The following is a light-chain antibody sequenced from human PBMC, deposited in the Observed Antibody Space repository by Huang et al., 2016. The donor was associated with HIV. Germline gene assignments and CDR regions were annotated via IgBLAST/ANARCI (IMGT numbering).Light chain of an antibody. Sequence: IRMTQAPSSLSASTGDRVTITCRASQNIANYLACYQQKPGKAPKLLIHGATTLNSGVPTRFSGSGYGTDFALNISCLQSEDFATYYCQQYYNYPFFGPGTRLEI. V-gene: IGKV1-8*01. CDR1: QNIANY. J-gene: IGKJ5*01. CDR3: QQYYNYPF. CDR2: GAT.